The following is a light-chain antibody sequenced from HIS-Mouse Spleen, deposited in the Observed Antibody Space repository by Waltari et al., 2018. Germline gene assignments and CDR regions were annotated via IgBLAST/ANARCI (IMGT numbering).Light chain of an antibody. Sequence: DIVMTQTPLSLSVTPGQPASISCHSSQSLLHSDGKTYLYWYLQKPGQSPQLLIYEGSSRCSGVPDRVSGSGSGTDCTLKISRVEAEDVGVYYCMQGIHLPPLTFGPGTKVDIK. CDR2: EGS. CDR1: QSLLHSDGKTY. V-gene: IGKV2-29*03. J-gene: IGKJ3*01. CDR3: MQGIHLPPLT.